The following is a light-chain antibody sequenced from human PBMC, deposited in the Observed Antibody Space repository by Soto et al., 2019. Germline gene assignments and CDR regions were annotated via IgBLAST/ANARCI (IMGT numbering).Light chain of an antibody. CDR3: CSYAPSRTLL. J-gene: IGLJ2*01. CDR2: EGN. Sequence: QSVLTQPASVSGSPGESITISCTGTSSDVGTYNLVTWYQQHPGRVPKLILYEGNKRPSGVSSRFSASKSGNTASLTISGLQAEDEADYFCCSYAPSRTLLFGGGTKLT. CDR1: SSDVGTYNL. V-gene: IGLV2-23*01.